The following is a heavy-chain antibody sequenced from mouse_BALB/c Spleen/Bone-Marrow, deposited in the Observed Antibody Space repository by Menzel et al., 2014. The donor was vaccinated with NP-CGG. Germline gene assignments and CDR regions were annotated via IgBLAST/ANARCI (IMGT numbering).Heavy chain of an antibody. CDR2: INPYDGGS. CDR1: GYSFAGYT. Sequence: EVQLQQSGPELVKPGASMKISCKASGYSFAGYTMNWVKQSHGKNLEWIGLINPYDGGSSYNQKFKGKATLTVDKSSSTAYMELLSLTSEDSAVYYCAREGYGSSYGFAYWGQGTLVTVSA. V-gene: IGHV1-31*01. J-gene: IGHJ3*01. D-gene: IGHD1-1*01. CDR3: AREGYGSSYGFAY.